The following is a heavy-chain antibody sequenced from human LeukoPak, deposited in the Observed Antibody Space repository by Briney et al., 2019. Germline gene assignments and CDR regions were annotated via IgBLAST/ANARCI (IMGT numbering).Heavy chain of an antibody. J-gene: IGHJ4*02. D-gene: IGHD1-26*01. Sequence: GESLNFSCKGSGYIFTSYWIGWVRPMPGKGLEWRGIIYPSDSETRYSPSFQGQVTISVDKSISTAYLQWSSLKASDTAMYYCARRRSGSYIDYWGQGTLVTVSS. V-gene: IGHV5-51*01. CDR3: ARRRSGSYIDY. CDR2: IYPSDSET. CDR1: GYIFTSYW.